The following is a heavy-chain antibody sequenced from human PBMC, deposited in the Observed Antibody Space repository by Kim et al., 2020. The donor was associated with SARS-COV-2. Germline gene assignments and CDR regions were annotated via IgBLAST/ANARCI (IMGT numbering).Heavy chain of an antibody. CDR3: ARGFTFYEGQFDY. Sequence: SVKVSCKASGGTFSSYAISWVRQAPGQGLEWMGGIIPIFGTANYAQKFQGRVTITADESTSTAYMELSSLRSEDTAVYYCARGFTFYEGQFDYWGQGTLVTVSS. J-gene: IGHJ4*02. CDR1: GGTFSSYA. CDR2: IIPIFGTA. D-gene: IGHD3-16*01. V-gene: IGHV1-69*13.